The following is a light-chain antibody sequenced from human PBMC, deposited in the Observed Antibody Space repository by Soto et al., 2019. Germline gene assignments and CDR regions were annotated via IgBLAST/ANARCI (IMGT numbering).Light chain of an antibody. V-gene: IGLV1-51*01. Sequence: QSVLTQPPSVSAAPGLKVTISCSGSISNIGVNYVSWCQQVPGTAPKLLIYEHNKRPSGIPDRFSGSTSGTSATLGITGLQTGDEGDYYCATWDSNLRAVVFGGGTKVTVL. J-gene: IGLJ2*01. CDR1: ISNIGVNY. CDR2: EHN. CDR3: ATWDSNLRAVV.